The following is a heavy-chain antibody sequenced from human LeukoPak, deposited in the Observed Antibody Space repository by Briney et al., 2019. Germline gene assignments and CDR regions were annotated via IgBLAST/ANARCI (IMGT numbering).Heavy chain of an antibody. CDR1: GFTFSSYS. D-gene: IGHD2-8*02. V-gene: IGHV3-21*01. J-gene: IGHJ4*02. Sequence: AGGSLRLSCAASGFTFSSYSMNWVRQAPGQGLEWVSSISSSSSYIYYADSVKGRFTISRDNAKNSLYLQMNSLRAEDTAVYYCARDPAGPYCTGGVCYPDYWGQGTLVTVSS. CDR2: ISSSSSYI. CDR3: ARDPAGPYCTGGVCYPDY.